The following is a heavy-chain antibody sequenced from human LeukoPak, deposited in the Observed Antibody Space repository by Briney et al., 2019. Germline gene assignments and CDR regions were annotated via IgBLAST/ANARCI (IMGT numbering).Heavy chain of an antibody. J-gene: IGHJ5*02. CDR3: ARDRPNYHESNGHYYQRDGDH. CDR2: MCGSAGCT. D-gene: IGHD3-22*01. CDR1: GFTFNIYA. V-gene: IGHV3-23*01. Sequence: GGSLRLSCAASGFTFNIYAMSWVRLAPGKGLQWVASMCGSAGCTFYADSVKGRSTISRDNSENILYLQMNGLRAEDTAIYYCARDRPNYHESNGHYYQRDGDHWGQGTLVTVSS.